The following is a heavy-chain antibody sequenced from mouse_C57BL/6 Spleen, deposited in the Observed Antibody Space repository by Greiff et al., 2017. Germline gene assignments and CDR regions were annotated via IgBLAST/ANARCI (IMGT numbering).Heavy chain of an antibody. D-gene: IGHD2-2*01. V-gene: IGHV7-3*01. J-gene: IGHJ4*01. Sequence: DVKLQESGGGLVQPGGSLSLSCAASGFTFTDYYMSWVRQPPGKALEWLGFIRNKANGYTTEYSASVKGRFTISRDNSQSILYLQMNALRAEDSATYYCARYSGYDDAMDYWGQGTSVTVSS. CDR3: ARYSGYDDAMDY. CDR2: IRNKANGYTT. CDR1: GFTFTDYY.